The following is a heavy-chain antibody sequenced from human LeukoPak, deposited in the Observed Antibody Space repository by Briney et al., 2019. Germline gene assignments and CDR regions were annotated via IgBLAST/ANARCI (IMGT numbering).Heavy chain of an antibody. CDR2: IYYSGST. CDR3: AGHHPRNTVDF. Sequence: SETLSLTCTVSGGSISSYYRSWIRQPPGKGLEWIGYIYYSGSTNYNPSLKSRVTISVDTSKNQFSLKLSSVTAADTAVYYCAGHHPRNTVDFWGQGTLVTVSS. V-gene: IGHV4-59*08. D-gene: IGHD2-8*02. J-gene: IGHJ4*02. CDR1: GGSISSYY.